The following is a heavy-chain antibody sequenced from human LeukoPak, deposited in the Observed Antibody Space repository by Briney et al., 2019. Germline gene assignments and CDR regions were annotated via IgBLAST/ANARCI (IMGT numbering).Heavy chain of an antibody. CDR3: AWVGYSGYVGDY. CDR1: GGSFSGYY. CDR2: INHSGST. J-gene: IGHJ4*02. Sequence: PSETLSLTCAVYGGSFSGYYWSWIRQPPGKGLEWIGEINHSGSTNYNPSLKSRVTISVDTSKNQFSLKLSSVTAADTAVYYCAWVGYSGYVGDYWGQGTLVTVSS. V-gene: IGHV4-34*01. D-gene: IGHD5-12*01.